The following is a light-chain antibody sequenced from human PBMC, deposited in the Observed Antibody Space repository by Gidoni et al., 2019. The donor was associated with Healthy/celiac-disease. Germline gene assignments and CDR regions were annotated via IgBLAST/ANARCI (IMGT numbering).Light chain of an antibody. CDR3: XXXYSXXS. J-gene: IGKJ2*03. CDR1: QSVLYSSNNKNY. V-gene: IGKV4-1*01. Sequence: DIVMTQSPDSLAVSLGERATINCKSSQSVLYSSNNKNYLAWYQQKPGQPPKLLIYWASTREXXXPDXXXGXXXGTDFTLTXXXLXAXDVAXYYCXXXYSXXSFXQXTKLEIK. CDR2: WAS.